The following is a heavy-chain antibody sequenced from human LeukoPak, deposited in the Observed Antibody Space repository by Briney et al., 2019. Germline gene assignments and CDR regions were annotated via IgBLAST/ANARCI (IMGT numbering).Heavy chain of an antibody. CDR2: ISAYNGNT. J-gene: IGHJ4*02. V-gene: IGHV1-18*01. D-gene: IGHD2-15*01. Sequence: GASVKVSCTASGYTFTIYGISWVRQAPGHGLEWMGWISAYNGNTNYSQKHQGKVTMTTYTATSTDYMELRSLISEDTAVYYCARGGVLVCCSGGTCYSYCFDYWGQGTLVTVSS. CDR3: ARGGVLVCCSGGTCYSYCFDY. CDR1: GYTFTIYG.